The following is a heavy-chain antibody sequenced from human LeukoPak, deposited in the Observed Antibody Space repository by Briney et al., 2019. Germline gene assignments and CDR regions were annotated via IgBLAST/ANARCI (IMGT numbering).Heavy chain of an antibody. CDR3: ATGYYDSSGYYVNWFDP. V-gene: IGHV1-24*01. Sequence: ASVKVSCKVSGYTLTELSMHWVRQPPGQRVEWMGGFDPENGETIYAQKFQGRVTMTEDTSTHTAYLELSSLRSEDTAVYYCATGYYDSSGYYVNWFDPWGQGTLVTVCS. J-gene: IGHJ5*02. CDR2: FDPENGET. CDR1: GYTLTELS. D-gene: IGHD3-22*01.